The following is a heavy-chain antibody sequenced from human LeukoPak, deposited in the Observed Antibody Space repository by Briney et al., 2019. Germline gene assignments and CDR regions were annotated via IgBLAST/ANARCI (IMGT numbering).Heavy chain of an antibody. CDR3: ARSYYYDTTGYTHDDAFDI. CDR1: GYTFTGHF. V-gene: IGHV1-2*02. J-gene: IGHJ3*02. CDR2: ISPNSGDT. Sequence: ASVKVSCKASGYTFTGHFMHWVRQAPGQGLEWMGWISPNSGDTNYAQKFQGRVTMTRDTCISTAYMELSRLRSDDTAVYYCARSYYYDTTGYTHDDAFDIWGQGTMVTVSS. D-gene: IGHD3-22*01.